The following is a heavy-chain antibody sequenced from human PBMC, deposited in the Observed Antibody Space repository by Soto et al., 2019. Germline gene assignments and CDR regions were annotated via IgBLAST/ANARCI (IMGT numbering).Heavy chain of an antibody. J-gene: IGHJ5*02. D-gene: IGHD2-2*01. Sequence: SETLSLTCTVSGGSISSGGYYWSWIRQHPGKGLEWIGYIYYSGSTYYDPSLKSRVTISVDTSKNQFSLKLSSVTAADTAVYYCARANSEYQLLSWFDPWGQGTLVTVS. CDR2: IYYSGST. CDR1: GGSISSGGYY. V-gene: IGHV4-31*03. CDR3: ARANSEYQLLSWFDP.